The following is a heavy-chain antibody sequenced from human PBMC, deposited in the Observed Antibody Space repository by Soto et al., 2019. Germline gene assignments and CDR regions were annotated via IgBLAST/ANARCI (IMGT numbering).Heavy chain of an antibody. CDR3: ARLIGPRGGGITTFGVALPRYYYCLGMDV. CDR2: IIPIVGTA. J-gene: IGHJ6*02. V-gene: IGHV1-69*13. CDR1: GGPFSSYA. Sequence: SVKVSCKASGGPFSSYAMSWVRQAPGQGLEGMGGIIPIVGTANYAQKFQGRVTITADDSTSTPYMELSSLRSEDTAVYYCARLIGPRGGGITTFGVALPRYYYCLGMDVWRQGASATDXS. D-gene: IGHD3-3*01.